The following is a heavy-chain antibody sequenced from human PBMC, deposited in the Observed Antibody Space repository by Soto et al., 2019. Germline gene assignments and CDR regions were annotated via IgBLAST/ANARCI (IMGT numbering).Heavy chain of an antibody. V-gene: IGHV1-18*01. Sequence: ASVKVSCKASGYTFSNFAMHLVRQAPGQGLEWMGWISAYNGNTNYAQKLQGRVTMTTDTSTSTAYMELRSLRSDDTAVYYCARVLFDGLVILGWFDPWGQGTLVTVSS. CDR2: ISAYNGNT. J-gene: IGHJ5*02. CDR1: GYTFSNFA. CDR3: ARVLFDGLVILGWFDP. D-gene: IGHD3-9*01.